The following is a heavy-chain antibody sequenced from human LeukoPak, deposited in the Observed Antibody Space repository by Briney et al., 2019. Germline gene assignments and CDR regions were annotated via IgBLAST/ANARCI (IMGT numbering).Heavy chain of an antibody. CDR3: ARRSYDGADFDI. V-gene: IGHV5-51*01. J-gene: IGHJ3*02. Sequence: GESLKISCKGSGYSLTSYWVGWGRQMPGKGLECMGIIDPGDSDTRYSPSFQGQVTISADTSISTAYLQWSSLKASDTAIYYCARRSYDGADFDIWGQGTLVTVSS. CDR1: GYSLTSYW. D-gene: IGHD2-21*01. CDR2: IDPGDSDT.